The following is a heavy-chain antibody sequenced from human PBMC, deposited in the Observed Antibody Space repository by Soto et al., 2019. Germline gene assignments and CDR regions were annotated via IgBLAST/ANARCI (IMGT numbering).Heavy chain of an antibody. CDR3: VKDHNSRLDSYNYALDV. J-gene: IGHJ6*02. D-gene: IGHD1-26*01. CDR1: XFTFSXXX. V-gene: IGHV3-11*01. Sequence: GSLRLSCEAXXFTFSXXXMSWVRQAPGKGLEWISHISGTHISGGGSAVAYADSVKGRFTISRDNTKNTASLEMTFLRVDDSAVYYCVKDHNSRLDSYNYALDVWGLGTTVTVSS. CDR2: ISGTHISGGGSAV.